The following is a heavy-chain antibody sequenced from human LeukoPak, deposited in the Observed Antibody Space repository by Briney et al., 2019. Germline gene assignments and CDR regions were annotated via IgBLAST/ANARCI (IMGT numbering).Heavy chain of an antibody. CDR1: GFTFNTYF. Sequence: GGSLRLSCEGSGFTFNTYFMSWVRQAPGKGLEWVANINQDGSKKRYADSVKGRFTISRDNAKGSLYLQLNSLRAQDTAVYYCAKWGPYCVGDYCPALDSWGPGTLVTVSS. D-gene: IGHD2-21*02. CDR3: AKWGPYCVGDYCPALDS. V-gene: IGHV3-7*01. CDR2: INQDGSKK. J-gene: IGHJ4*02.